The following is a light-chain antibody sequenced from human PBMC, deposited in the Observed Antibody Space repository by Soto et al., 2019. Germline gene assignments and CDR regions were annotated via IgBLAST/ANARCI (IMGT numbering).Light chain of an antibody. Sequence: EIVLTQSPGTLSLSPGERATLSCRASQSVSSSYLAWYQQKPGQAPRLLIYGASSRATGIPDRFSGSGSGTDVTLTISRLETEDFAVYYCQQYGSSPRYTFGQGTQLEIK. CDR2: GAS. CDR1: QSVSSSY. V-gene: IGKV3-20*01. CDR3: QQYGSSPRYT. J-gene: IGKJ2*01.